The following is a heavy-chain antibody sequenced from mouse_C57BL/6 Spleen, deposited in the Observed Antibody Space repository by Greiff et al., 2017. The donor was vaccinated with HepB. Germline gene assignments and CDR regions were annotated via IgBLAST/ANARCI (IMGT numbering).Heavy chain of an antibody. V-gene: IGHV1-72*01. CDR3: ARSYDYDYSYNGYFDV. Sequence: QVQLQQPGAELVKPGASVKLSCKASGYTFTSYWMHWVKQRPGRGLEWIGRIDPNNGGTKYNEKFKSKATLTVDKSSSTAYMQLSSLTSEDSAVYYCARSYDYDYSYNGYFDVWGTGTTVTVSS. J-gene: IGHJ1*03. CDR1: GYTFTSYW. D-gene: IGHD2-4*01. CDR2: IDPNNGGT.